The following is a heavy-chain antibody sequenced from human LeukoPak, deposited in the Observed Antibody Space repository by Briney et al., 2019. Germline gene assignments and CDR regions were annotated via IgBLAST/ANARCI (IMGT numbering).Heavy chain of an antibody. V-gene: IGHV4-39*01. CDR1: GGSISSSSYY. D-gene: IGHD3-9*01. Sequence: SETLSLTCTVAGGSISSSSYYWGWIRQPPGKGLEWIGSIYYSGSTYYNPSLKSRVTISVDTSKNQFSLKLSSVTAADTAVYYCARHESMGKRYFDWLLYFDYWGQGTLVTVSS. J-gene: IGHJ4*02. CDR3: ARHESMGKRYFDWLLYFDY. CDR2: IYYSGST.